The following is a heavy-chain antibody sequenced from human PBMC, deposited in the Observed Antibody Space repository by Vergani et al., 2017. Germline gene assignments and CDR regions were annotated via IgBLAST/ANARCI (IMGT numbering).Heavy chain of an antibody. Sequence: QVQLQESGPGLVKPSETLTLTCDVSDSSIMTNPYWGWFRQSPGKGLEWIGCIHHSGDTHYNSSLKRRVSISIVSSSKFSLSLTSVTAAATAIYYCARHRGSGGFFPSSYFYGMDVWGHGTTVTVSS. CDR1: DSSIMTNPY. CDR2: IHHSGDT. CDR3: ARHRGSGGFFPSSYFYGMDV. J-gene: IGHJ6*02. V-gene: IGHV4-38-2*01. D-gene: IGHD3-10*01.